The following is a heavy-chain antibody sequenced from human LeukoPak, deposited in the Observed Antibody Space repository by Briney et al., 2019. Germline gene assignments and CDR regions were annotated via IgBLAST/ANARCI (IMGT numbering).Heavy chain of an antibody. Sequence: SETLSLTCAVYGGSFSDYFWSWIRQPPGKGLEWIGEINHSGSPNYNPSLKSRVTISVDRSKNQFSLKLSSVTAADTAVYYCAGNDYEFDYWGQGTLVTVSS. V-gene: IGHV4-34*01. CDR2: INHSGSP. J-gene: IGHJ4*02. CDR1: GGSFSDYF. CDR3: AGNDYEFDY. D-gene: IGHD4-17*01.